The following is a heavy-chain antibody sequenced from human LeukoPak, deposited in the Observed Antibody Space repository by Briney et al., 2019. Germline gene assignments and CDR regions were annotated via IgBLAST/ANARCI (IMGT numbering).Heavy chain of an antibody. Sequence: GASVKVSCKASRYIFTDYSINWVRQAPGERLEWMGWINAGNGNTKYSQKFQGRVTITRDRSASTAYLELSSLRSEDTALYYCARGRWSTTTASYYFDSWGQGTLVTVS. CDR2: INAGNGNT. CDR3: ARGRWSTTTASYYFDS. D-gene: IGHD5/OR15-5a*01. CDR1: RYIFTDYS. V-gene: IGHV1-3*01. J-gene: IGHJ4*02.